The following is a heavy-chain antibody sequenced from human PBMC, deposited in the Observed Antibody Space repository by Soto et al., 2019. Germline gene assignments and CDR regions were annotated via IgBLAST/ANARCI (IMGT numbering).Heavy chain of an antibody. D-gene: IGHD3-10*01. CDR3: AKPEEVVRGFDF. J-gene: IGHJ4*02. Sequence: PGGSLRLSCAASGFTFGHSAMSWVRQAPGKGLEWVAAISGTGGAAYYADSVKGRFTISRDNPRNTLFLQMNSLRVDDTAIYHCAKPEEVVRGFDFWGLGTLVTVSS. CDR1: GFTFGHSA. CDR2: ISGTGGAA. V-gene: IGHV3-23*01.